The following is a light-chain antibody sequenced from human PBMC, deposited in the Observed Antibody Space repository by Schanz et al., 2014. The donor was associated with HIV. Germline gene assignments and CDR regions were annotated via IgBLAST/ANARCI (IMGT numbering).Light chain of an antibody. V-gene: IGLV2-14*01. Sequence: QSALTQPASVSGSPGQSITISCTGTSSDAGGYNYLSWYQQHPGKAPKLMIYDVSNRPSGVSNRFSGSKSGNTASLTISGLQAEDEADYYCSSYTSSSTRVFGTGTKLTVL. CDR3: SSYTSSSTRV. CDR1: SSDAGGYNY. J-gene: IGLJ1*01. CDR2: DVS.